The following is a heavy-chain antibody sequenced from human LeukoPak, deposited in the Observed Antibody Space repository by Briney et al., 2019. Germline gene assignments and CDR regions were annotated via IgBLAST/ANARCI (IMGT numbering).Heavy chain of an antibody. CDR3: ARVGDYYGSGSYFDY. J-gene: IGHJ4*02. V-gene: IGHV4-34*01. CDR1: GGSFSDYY. D-gene: IGHD3-10*01. Sequence: SETLSLTCAIYGGSFSDYYWSWIRQPPGKGLEWIGSIYYSGSTYYNPSLKSRVTISVDTSKNQFSLKLSSVTAADTAVYYCARVGDYYGSGSYFDYWGQGTLVTVSS. CDR2: IYYSGST.